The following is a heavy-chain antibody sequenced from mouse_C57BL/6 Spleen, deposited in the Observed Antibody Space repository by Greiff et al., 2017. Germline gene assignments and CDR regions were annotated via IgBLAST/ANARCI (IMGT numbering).Heavy chain of an antibody. J-gene: IGHJ2*01. CDR2: IHPNSGST. Sequence: VQLQQSGAELVKPGASVKLSCKASGYTFTSYWMHWVKQRPGQGLEWIGMIHPNSGSTNYNEKFKSKATLTVDKSSSTAYMQLSSLSSEDSAVYYCASPISYDYQFDYWCQGTTLPVSS. CDR1: GYTFTSYW. D-gene: IGHD2-4*01. V-gene: IGHV1-64*01. CDR3: ASPISYDYQFDY.